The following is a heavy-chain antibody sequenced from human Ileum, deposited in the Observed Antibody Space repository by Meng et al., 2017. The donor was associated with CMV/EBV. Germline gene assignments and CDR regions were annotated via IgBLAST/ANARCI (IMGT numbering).Heavy chain of an antibody. CDR1: GFTFSSYS. V-gene: IGHV3-21*01. CDR2: ISSSSSYI. CDR3: ASSIVGATFDY. J-gene: IGHJ4*02. D-gene: IGHD1-26*01. Sequence: LSCEDSGFTFSSYSMNWVRQAPGKGLEWVSSISSSSSYIYYADSVKGRFTISRDNAKNSLYLQMNSLRAEDTAVYYCASSIVGATFDYWGQGTLVTVSS.